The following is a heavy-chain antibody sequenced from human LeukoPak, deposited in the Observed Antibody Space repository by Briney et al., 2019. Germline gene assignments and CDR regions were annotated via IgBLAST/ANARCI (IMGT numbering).Heavy chain of an antibody. V-gene: IGHV3-74*03. CDR3: VRVGRYAEWLLYYFDF. D-gene: IGHD3-9*01. Sequence: GFLRLSCAASGFTFNKYWMHWVRQAPGKGLVWVSHINDDGTTTTYADSVKGRFTISRDNAKNTLYLQMNSLRAEDTAVYYCVRVGRYAEWLLYYFDFWGHGTLVTVSS. CDR1: GFTFNKYW. CDR2: INDDGTTT. J-gene: IGHJ4*01.